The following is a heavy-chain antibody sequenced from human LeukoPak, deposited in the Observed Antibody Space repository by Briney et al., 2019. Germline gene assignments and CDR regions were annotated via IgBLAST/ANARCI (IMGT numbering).Heavy chain of an antibody. D-gene: IGHD6-6*01. CDR2: VSYDGTNK. Sequence: GGSLRLSCAASGFIFSNYAIHWVRQAPGKGLEWVAIVSYDGTNKYYADSVKGRFTISRDNSKNTLYLQMNSLRAEDTAVYYCAKDLAVRRQKGIPTEYSSSSPDYWGQGTLVTVSS. CDR1: GFIFSNYA. V-gene: IGHV3-30-3*01. CDR3: AKDLAVRRQKGIPTEYSSSSPDY. J-gene: IGHJ4*02.